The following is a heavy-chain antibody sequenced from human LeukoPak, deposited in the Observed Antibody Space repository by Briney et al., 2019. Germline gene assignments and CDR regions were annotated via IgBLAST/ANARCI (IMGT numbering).Heavy chain of an antibody. D-gene: IGHD6-13*01. J-gene: IGHJ4*02. V-gene: IGHV3-30*18. Sequence: GGSLRLSCAASGFTFSSCGMHWVRQAPGKGLEWVAVISYEGSHKYYADSVKGRFTISRDNSKNTLYLQMNSLRTEDTAVYYCAKEGPQYSSSWCDYWGQGTLVTVSS. CDR3: AKEGPQYSSSWCDY. CDR2: ISYEGSHK. CDR1: GFTFSSCG.